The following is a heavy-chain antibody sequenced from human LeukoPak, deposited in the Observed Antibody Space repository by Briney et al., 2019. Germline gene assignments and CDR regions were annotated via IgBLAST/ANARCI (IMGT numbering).Heavy chain of an antibody. V-gene: IGHV3-21*01. D-gene: IGHD2-2*01. CDR3: ARDSHGRKDIVVVPAAMPDDEKDRPYYYGMDV. CDR2: ISSSSSYI. CDR1: GFSFSSYA. Sequence: NPGGSLRLSCAASGFSFSSYAMSWVRQAPGKGPEWVSSISSSSSYIYYADSVKGRFTISRDNAKNSLYLQMNSLRAEDTAVYYCARDSHGRKDIVVVPAAMPDDEKDRPYYYGMDVWGQGTTVTVSS. J-gene: IGHJ6*02.